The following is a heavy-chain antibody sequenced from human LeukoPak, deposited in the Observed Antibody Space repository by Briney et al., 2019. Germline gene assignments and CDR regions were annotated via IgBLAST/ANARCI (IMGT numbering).Heavy chain of an antibody. V-gene: IGHV4-31*03. D-gene: IGHD2-2*03. Sequence: SSQTLSLTCTVSGGSISSGGYYWSWIRQRPGKGLEWIGYIYYSGSTYYNPSLKSRVTISVDTSKNQFSLKLSSVTAADTAVYYCARGGGYCSSTSCYFFDYWGQGTLVTVSS. J-gene: IGHJ4*02. CDR3: ARGGGYCSSTSCYFFDY. CDR1: GGSISSGGYY. CDR2: IYYSGST.